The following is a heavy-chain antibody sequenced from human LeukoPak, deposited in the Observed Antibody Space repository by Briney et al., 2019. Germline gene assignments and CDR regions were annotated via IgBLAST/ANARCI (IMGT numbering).Heavy chain of an antibody. D-gene: IGHD2-15*01. CDR2: IKQDGSEK. V-gene: IGHV3-7*01. Sequence: GGSLRLSCAASGFTFRNYWMSWVRQAPGKGLEWVANIKQDGSEKLYVDSVKGRFTISRDNAKNSLDLQMNSLRVKDTAVYYCAKNTESQVIFRDWGQGTLVTVSS. CDR1: GFTFRNYW. CDR3: AKNTESQVIFRD. J-gene: IGHJ4*02.